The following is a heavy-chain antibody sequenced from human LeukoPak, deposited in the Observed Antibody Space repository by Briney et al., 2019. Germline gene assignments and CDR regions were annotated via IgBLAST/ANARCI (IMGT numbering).Heavy chain of an antibody. V-gene: IGHV3-74*01. D-gene: IGHD5-24*01. CDR3: VRDGDAYNFDW. CDR1: GFTFSSYW. Sequence: GSLRLSCAASGFTFSSYWMSWVRQAPGKGLEWVSRIKGDGTYKNYADSVRGRFTISRDNAKNTLSLQMNSLRAEDTAVYFCVRDGDAYNFDWWGQGALVTVSS. J-gene: IGHJ4*02. CDR2: IKGDGTYK.